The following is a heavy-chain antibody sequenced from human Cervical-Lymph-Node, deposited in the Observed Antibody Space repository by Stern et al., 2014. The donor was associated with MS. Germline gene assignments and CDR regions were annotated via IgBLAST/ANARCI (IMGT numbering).Heavy chain of an antibody. CDR2: IRSVDEI. J-gene: IGHJ6*02. D-gene: IGHD3-22*01. CDR3: ARDYFDRDLGYYGMDV. V-gene: IGHV3-13*01. Sequence: EVHLVESGGGLVQPGGSLRLSCAVSGFTFSNYDIHWVRQATGKGLEWVSVIRSVDEIHYAGSVKGRFTISRDEAKNSVYLQMNNLRVGDTAVYYCARDYFDRDLGYYGMDVWGQGTTVAVSS. CDR1: GFTFSNYD.